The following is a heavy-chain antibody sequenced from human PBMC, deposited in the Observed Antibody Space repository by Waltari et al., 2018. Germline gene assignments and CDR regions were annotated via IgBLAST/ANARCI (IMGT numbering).Heavy chain of an antibody. CDR1: GLTFSSYA. Sequence: QVQLVESGGGVVQPGRSLRLSCAVSGLTFSSYAMLWVRQAPGKGMEWVAVISYDGSNKYYADSVKGRFTISRDNSKNTLYLQMNSLRAEDTAVYYCARDKRAAAGIYYFDYWGQGTLVTVSS. CDR2: ISYDGSNK. CDR3: ARDKRAAAGIYYFDY. D-gene: IGHD6-13*01. J-gene: IGHJ4*02. V-gene: IGHV3-30-3*01.